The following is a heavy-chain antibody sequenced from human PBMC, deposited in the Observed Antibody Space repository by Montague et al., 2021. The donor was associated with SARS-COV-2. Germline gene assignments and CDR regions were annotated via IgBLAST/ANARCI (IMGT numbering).Heavy chain of an antibody. CDR2: IYYSGST. CDR1: GGSFSGYY. V-gene: IGHV4-34*11. J-gene: IGHJ6*02. CDR3: ARVNSSGWYGYYYYGMDV. D-gene: IGHD6-19*01. Sequence: SETLSLTCAVYGGSFSGYYWSWIRQPPGKGLEWIGYIYYSGSTNYNPSLKSRVTISVDTSKNQFSLKLSSVTAADTAVYYCARVNSSGWYGYYYYGMDVWGQGTTVTVSS.